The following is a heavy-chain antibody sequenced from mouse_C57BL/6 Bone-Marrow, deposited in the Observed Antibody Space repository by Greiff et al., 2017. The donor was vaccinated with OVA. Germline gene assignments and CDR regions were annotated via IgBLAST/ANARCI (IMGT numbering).Heavy chain of an antibody. V-gene: IGHV1-52*01. Sequence: VQLQQPGAELVRPGSSVKLSCKASGYTFTSYWMHWVKQRPIQGLEWIGNIDPSDSETHYNQKFKDKATLTVDKSSSTAYMQLSRLTSEDSAVYYCARGEVTVFDYGGQGTTLTVSS. CDR2: IDPSDSET. CDR3: ARGEVTVFDY. D-gene: IGHD2-2*01. J-gene: IGHJ2*01. CDR1: GYTFTSYW.